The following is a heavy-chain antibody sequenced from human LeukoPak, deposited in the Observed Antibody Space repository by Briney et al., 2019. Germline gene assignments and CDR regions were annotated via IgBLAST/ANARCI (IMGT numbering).Heavy chain of an antibody. Sequence: GESLKISCKGSGYTFTTYWIAWVRQMPGKGLEYMGIINPANSDTRYSPSFQGQVTISADKSISTAHLQWRSLKTSDTAMYYCARNYGEQHYFDYWGQGTLVTVSS. V-gene: IGHV5-51*01. CDR2: INPANSDT. CDR1: GYTFTTYW. J-gene: IGHJ4*02. CDR3: ARNYGEQHYFDY. D-gene: IGHD4-17*01.